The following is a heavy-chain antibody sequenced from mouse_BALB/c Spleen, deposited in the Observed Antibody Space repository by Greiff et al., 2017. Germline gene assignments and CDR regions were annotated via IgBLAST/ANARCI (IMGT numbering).Heavy chain of an antibody. CDR1: GFSLTSYG. V-gene: IGHV2-9*02. CDR3: ARGRTLYYYAMDY. CDR2: IWAGGST. Sequence: VKLEESGPGLVAPSQSLSITCTVSGFSLTSYGVHWVRQPPGKGLEWLGVIWAGGSTNYNSALMSRLSISKDNSKSQVFLKMNSLQTDDTAMYYCARGRTLYYYAMDYWGQGTSVTVSS. J-gene: IGHJ4*01.